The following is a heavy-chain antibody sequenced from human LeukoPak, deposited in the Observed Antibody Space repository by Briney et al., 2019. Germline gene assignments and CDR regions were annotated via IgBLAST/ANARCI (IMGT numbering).Heavy chain of an antibody. CDR2: INQDGNDK. D-gene: IGHD3-10*01. V-gene: IGHV3-7*03. Sequence: QPGGSLRLFCTASGFTFSNYWMTWVRQAPGKGLEWVANINQDGNDKYYVGSVKGRFTISRDNTKSSLFLQMNSLRAEDTAVYYCAVTRTRGDYWGQGTLVTVSS. CDR1: GFTFSNYW. CDR3: AVTRTRGDY. J-gene: IGHJ4*02.